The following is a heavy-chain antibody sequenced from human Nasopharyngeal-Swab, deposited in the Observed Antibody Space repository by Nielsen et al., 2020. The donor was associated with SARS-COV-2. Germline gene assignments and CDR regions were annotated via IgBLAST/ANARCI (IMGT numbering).Heavy chain of an antibody. CDR2: IYHSGST. Sequence: WIRQPPGKGLEWIGEIYHSGSTYYNPSLKSRVTISVDTSKNQFSLKLSSVTAADTAVYYCARDRVYSGYDYSLNWFDPWGQGTLVTVS. D-gene: IGHD5-12*01. J-gene: IGHJ5*02. CDR3: ARDRVYSGYDYSLNWFDP. V-gene: IGHV4-4*02.